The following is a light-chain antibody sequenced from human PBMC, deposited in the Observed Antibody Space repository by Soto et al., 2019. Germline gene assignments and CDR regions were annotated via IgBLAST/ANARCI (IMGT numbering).Light chain of an antibody. V-gene: IGLV3-1*01. Sequence: SYELTQPPSVSVSPGQTASITCSGDKLGDKYACWYQQKPGQSPVMVIYQDSKRPSGIPERFSGSNSGNTATLTISGTQAMDEADDYCQAWDSNTVVFAGGTKLTVL. CDR1: KLGDKY. CDR2: QDS. CDR3: QAWDSNTVV. J-gene: IGLJ2*01.